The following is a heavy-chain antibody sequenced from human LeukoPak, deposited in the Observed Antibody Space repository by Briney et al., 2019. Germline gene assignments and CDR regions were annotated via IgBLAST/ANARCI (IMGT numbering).Heavy chain of an antibody. D-gene: IGHD3-16*01. J-gene: IGHJ3*02. CDR3: ANLGRIDAFDI. Sequence: GGSLRLSCAASGFTFDDYAMHWLRQAPGKGLEWVSGISWNSGSIGYADSVKGRFTISRDNAKNSLYLQMNSLRAEDTALYYCANLGRIDAFDIWGQGTMVPVS. CDR2: ISWNSGSI. CDR1: GFTFDDYA. V-gene: IGHV3-9*01.